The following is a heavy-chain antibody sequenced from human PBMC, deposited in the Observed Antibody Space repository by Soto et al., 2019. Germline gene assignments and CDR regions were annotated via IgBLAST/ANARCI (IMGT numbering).Heavy chain of an antibody. J-gene: IGHJ6*02. CDR3: ARERMYSRRWYPQSGMDV. CDR1: GYTFTGYY. V-gene: IGHV1-2*04. D-gene: IGHD6-13*01. Sequence: ASVKVSCKASGYTFTGYYMHWVRQAPGQGLEWMGWINPNSGGTNYAQKFQGWVTMTRDTSISTAYMELSRLRSDDTAVYYCARERMYSRRWYPQSGMDVWGQGTTATVSS. CDR2: INPNSGGT.